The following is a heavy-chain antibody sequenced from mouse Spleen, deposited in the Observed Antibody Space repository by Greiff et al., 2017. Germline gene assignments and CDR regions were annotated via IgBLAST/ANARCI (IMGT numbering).Heavy chain of an antibody. CDR3: ARKEGTARATWFAY. CDR2: IYPGDGDT. Sequence: QVQLQQSGPELVKPGASVKISCKASGYAFSSSWMNWVKQRPGKGLEWIGRIYPGDGDTNYNGKFKGKATLTADKSSSTAYMQLSSLTSEDSAVYFCARKEGTARATWFAYWGQGTLVTVSA. J-gene: IGHJ3*01. CDR1: GYAFSSSW. D-gene: IGHD3-2*01. V-gene: IGHV1-82*01.